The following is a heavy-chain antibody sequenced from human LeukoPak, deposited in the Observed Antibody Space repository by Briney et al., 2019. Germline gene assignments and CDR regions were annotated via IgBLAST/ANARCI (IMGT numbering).Heavy chain of an antibody. CDR3: ARLRRGFDISGYYAFDI. V-gene: IGHV4-59*01. CDR2: IYYSGST. J-gene: IGHJ3*02. Sequence: SETLSLTCTVSGGSISSYHWSCLRQPPGKALEWIGYIYYSGSTNYNPSLRSRVTISVDTSKNQFSLKLTSVTAADTAVYYCARLRRGFDISGYYAFDIWGQGTMVTVSS. D-gene: IGHD3-22*01. CDR1: GGSISSYH.